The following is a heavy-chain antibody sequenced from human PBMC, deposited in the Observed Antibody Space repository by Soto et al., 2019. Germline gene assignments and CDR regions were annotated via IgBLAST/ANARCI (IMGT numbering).Heavy chain of an antibody. D-gene: IGHD2-15*01. J-gene: IGHJ6*02. V-gene: IGHV3-48*02. Sequence: GGSLRLSCAASGFIFNDYTMNWVRQAPGKGLEWVSFISRSSTTIYYADSVKGRFTISRDNAKSSLFLQMNSLRDEDTAVYYCARVGQDIIETLYHDYYGLDVWGQGTTVTVSS. CDR3: ARVGQDIIETLYHDYYGLDV. CDR1: GFIFNDYT. CDR2: ISRSSTTI.